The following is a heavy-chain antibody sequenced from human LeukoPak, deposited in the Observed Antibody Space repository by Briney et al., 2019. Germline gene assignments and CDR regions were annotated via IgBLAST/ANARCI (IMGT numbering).Heavy chain of an antibody. V-gene: IGHV5-51*07. CDR2: IYPGDSDT. D-gene: IGHD6-13*01. CDR1: GYSFTSYW. Sequence: GESLKISCKGSGYSFTSYWIGWMHQMPGKGLEWMGIIYPGDSDTRYSPSFQGQVTISADKSISTAYLQWSRLKASDTAMYYCARHDHSSSWFDPWGQGTLVTVSS. CDR3: ARHDHSSSWFDP. J-gene: IGHJ5*02.